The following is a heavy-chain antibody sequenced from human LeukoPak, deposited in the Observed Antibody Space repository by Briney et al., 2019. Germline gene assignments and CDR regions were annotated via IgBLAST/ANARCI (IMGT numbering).Heavy chain of an antibody. J-gene: IGHJ3*02. CDR1: GFTFDNYG. D-gene: IGHD3-22*01. V-gene: IGHV3-20*04. Sequence: PGGSLRLSCAASGFTFDNYGMSWVRQAPGKGLEWVSGINWNGGSTGYADSVKGRFTISRDNAKNPLYLQMNSLRAEDTALYYCARIDTYYYDSSGYYSAFDIWGQGTIVTVSS. CDR3: ARIDTYYYDSSGYYSAFDI. CDR2: INWNGGST.